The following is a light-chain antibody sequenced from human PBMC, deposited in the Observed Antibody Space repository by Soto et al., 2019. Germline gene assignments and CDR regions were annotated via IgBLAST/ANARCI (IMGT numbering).Light chain of an antibody. Sequence: DIQMTQSPSTLSASVGDRVTITCRASQSISSWLAWYQQKPGKAPKLLIYDASSLESGVPSRFSGSGSGTEFTLTISSLQTHDFATYYCQQYNSYSEAFRQGTKL. CDR1: QSISSW. J-gene: IGKJ1*01. V-gene: IGKV1-5*01. CDR3: QQYNSYSEA. CDR2: DAS.